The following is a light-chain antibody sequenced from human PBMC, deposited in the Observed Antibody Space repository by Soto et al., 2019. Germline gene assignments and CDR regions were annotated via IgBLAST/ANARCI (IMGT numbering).Light chain of an antibody. V-gene: IGLV2-14*01. CDR2: EVS. Sequence: QSALTQPASVSGSPGQSITISCTGTSSDFGGYNYVSWYQHHPGKAPKLMIYEVSNRPSGVSNRFSGSKSGNTASLTISGLQAEDEADYYCSSYTSSSTLVFGTGTKLTGL. CDR3: SSYTSSSTLV. CDR1: SSDFGGYNY. J-gene: IGLJ1*01.